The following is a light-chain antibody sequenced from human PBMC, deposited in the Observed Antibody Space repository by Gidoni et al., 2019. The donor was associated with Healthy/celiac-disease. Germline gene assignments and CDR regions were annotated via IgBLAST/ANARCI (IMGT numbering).Light chain of an antibody. CDR1: QSVSRSY. CDR2: GAS. Sequence: MVLTQTPGTLSLSPGERATLSCRASQSVSRSYLAWYQQKPGQAPRRLIYGASSRATGIPDRFSGSGSGTDFTLTISRLEPEDFAVYYCQQYGSSGTFGQGTKVEIK. J-gene: IGKJ1*01. V-gene: IGKV3-20*01. CDR3: QQYGSSGT.